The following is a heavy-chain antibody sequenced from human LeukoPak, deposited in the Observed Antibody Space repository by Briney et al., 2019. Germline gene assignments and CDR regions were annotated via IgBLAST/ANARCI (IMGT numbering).Heavy chain of an antibody. D-gene: IGHD3-22*01. CDR3: ARGDSSGYSVY. Sequence: GGSRRLSCAVSGFTFSSYGMNWVRQAPGKGLEWVSFISISSSSTNYADSVKGRFTISRDNARNFLYLQMNSLKDEDTAVYYCARGDSSGYSVYWGQGTLVTVSS. CDR1: GFTFSSYG. V-gene: IGHV3-48*02. CDR2: ISISSSST. J-gene: IGHJ4*02.